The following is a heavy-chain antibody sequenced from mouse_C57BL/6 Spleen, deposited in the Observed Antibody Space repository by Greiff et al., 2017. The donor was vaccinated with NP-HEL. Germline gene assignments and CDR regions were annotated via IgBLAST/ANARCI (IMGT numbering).Heavy chain of an antibody. CDR3: ARQDSNYYAMDY. Sequence: EVQLQQSGGDLVKPGGSLKLSCAASGFTFSSYGMSWVRQTPDKRLEWVATISSGGSYTYYPDSVKGRFTISRDNAKNTLYLQMSSLKSEDTAMYYCARQDSNYYAMDYWGQGTSVTVSS. V-gene: IGHV5-6*01. J-gene: IGHJ4*01. CDR2: ISSGGSYT. D-gene: IGHD2-5*01. CDR1: GFTFSSYG.